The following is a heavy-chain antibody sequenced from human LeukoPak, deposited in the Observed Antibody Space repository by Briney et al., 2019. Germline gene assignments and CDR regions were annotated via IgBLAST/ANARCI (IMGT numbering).Heavy chain of an antibody. CDR2: IYPRDGST. J-gene: IGHJ4*02. Sequence: WASVKVSCKASGYTFTSNYIHWVRQAPGQGLEWMGMIYPRDGSTSYAQKFQGRVTVTRDTSTSTVHMELSGLRFEDTAVYYCARDQEGFDYWGQGTLVTVSS. CDR3: ARDQEGFDY. CDR1: GYTFTSNY. V-gene: IGHV1-46*01.